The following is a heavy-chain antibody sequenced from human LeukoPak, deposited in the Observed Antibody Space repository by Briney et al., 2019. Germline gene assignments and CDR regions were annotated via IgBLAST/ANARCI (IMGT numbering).Heavy chain of an antibody. CDR1: GFTFSSYA. CDR3: ARDLGQLPGGRWAAFVI. V-gene: IGHV3-23*01. D-gene: IGHD3-16*01. J-gene: IGHJ3*02. Sequence: PGGSLSLNCAASGFTFSSYALSWVGQAPGEGLEWVSAISGNGISTWYADSVKGRFTISRDNSKNTMSLQMNSLTAEDTAVYYCARDLGQLPGGRWAAFVICGQGKMVTVSS. CDR2: ISGNGIST.